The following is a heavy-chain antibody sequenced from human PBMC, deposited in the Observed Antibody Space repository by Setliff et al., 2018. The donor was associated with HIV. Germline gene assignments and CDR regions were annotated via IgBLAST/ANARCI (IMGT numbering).Heavy chain of an antibody. Sequence: SETLSLTCTVSGASIDRFFWSWIRQPPGKGLEWIGNVFFSGVATYNPSLKSRVTVSIQTSRSQFSLTLRPVTAADTATYYCARDLASSYFDFWGQGALVTVSS. CDR3: ARDLASSYFDF. D-gene: IGHD3-16*01. CDR1: GASIDRFF. V-gene: IGHV4-59*01. J-gene: IGHJ4*02. CDR2: VFFSGVA.